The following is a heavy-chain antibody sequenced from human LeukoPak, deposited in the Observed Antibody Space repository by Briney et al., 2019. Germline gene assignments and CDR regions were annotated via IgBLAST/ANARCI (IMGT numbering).Heavy chain of an antibody. CDR1: GGSISSSTW. D-gene: IGHD3-22*01. CDR3: AREPPHYYDSSGYYPGAFDI. Sequence: SETLSLTCAVSGGSISSSTWWSWVRLPPGKGLEWIGEIFHSGSTNFNPSLKSRLTMSVDESKHEFSLKLTSVTAADTAVYYCAREPPHYYDSSGYYPGAFDIWGQGTMVTVSS. V-gene: IGHV4-4*02. J-gene: IGHJ3*02. CDR2: IFHSGST.